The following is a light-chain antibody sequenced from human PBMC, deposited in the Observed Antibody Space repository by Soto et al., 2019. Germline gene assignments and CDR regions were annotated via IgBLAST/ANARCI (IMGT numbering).Light chain of an antibody. J-gene: IGLJ2*01. CDR2: DVN. V-gene: IGLV2-14*01. Sequence: QSALTQPASVSGSPGQSITISCTGTSSDVGGYNYVSWYQQHPGKAPRLIIYDVNNRPSGVSHRFSGSKSGNTASLTISGLEAEDEADYYCSSFTRSATVVFGGGTKLTVL. CDR1: SSDVGGYNY. CDR3: SSFTRSATVV.